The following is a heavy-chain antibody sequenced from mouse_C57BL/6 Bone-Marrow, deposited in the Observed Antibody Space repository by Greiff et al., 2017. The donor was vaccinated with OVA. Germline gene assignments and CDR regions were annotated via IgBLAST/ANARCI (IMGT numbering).Heavy chain of an antibody. V-gene: IGHV14-4*01. D-gene: IGHD2-5*01. CDR1: GYTFTSYG. CDR3: TTGMDSNYGY. J-gene: IGHJ2*01. CDR2: IDPENGDT. Sequence: EVQVVESGAELARPGASVKLSCKASGYTFTSYGISWVKQRPEQGLEWIGWIDPENGDTEYASKFQGKATITADTSSNTAYLQLSSLTSEDTAVYYCTTGMDSNYGYWGQGTTLTVSS.